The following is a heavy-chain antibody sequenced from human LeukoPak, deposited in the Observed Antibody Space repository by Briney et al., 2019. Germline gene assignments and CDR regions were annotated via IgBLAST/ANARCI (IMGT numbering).Heavy chain of an antibody. J-gene: IGHJ2*01. CDR2: ISGRWGST. V-gene: IGHV3-23*01. Sequence: GGSLRLSCAASWVTFSIYAMISVRQAPGEGLEGVSAISGRWGSTYYADSVKGRFTISRDNSKNTLYLQLNSLRAEATAVYYCAKTTPPRTVAGTSFGSFDLWGRGTLVTVSS. CDR1: WVTFSIYA. CDR3: AKTTPPRTVAGTSFGSFDL. D-gene: IGHD6-19*01.